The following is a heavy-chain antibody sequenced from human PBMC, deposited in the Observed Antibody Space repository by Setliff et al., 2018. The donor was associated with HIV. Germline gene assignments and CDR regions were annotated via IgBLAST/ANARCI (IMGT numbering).Heavy chain of an antibody. V-gene: IGHV3-11*01. J-gene: IGHJ3*02. Sequence: PRLTFTEASGFIFSDYYMTWIRQTPGKGLEWISYISASGASTDYADSVRGRFTISKDNADNSKESLYLQMNSLTTEDTALYYCAKLLGNGGNSDPFDIWGQGTTVTVSS. CDR3: AKLLGNGGNSDPFDI. D-gene: IGHD2-21*01. CDR1: GFIFSDYY. CDR2: ISASGAST.